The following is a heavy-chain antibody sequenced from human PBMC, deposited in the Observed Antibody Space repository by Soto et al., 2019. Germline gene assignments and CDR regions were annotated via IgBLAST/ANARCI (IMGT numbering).Heavy chain of an antibody. CDR3: ARFRRGDYEKTVDY. V-gene: IGHV4-31*02. CDR2: IYYSGST. D-gene: IGHD4-17*01. J-gene: IGHJ4*02. Sequence: SETLSLTWTVSGGSISSGGYYWSWIRQHPGKGLEWIGYIYYSGSTYYNPSLKSRVTISVDTSKNQFSLKLSSVTAADTAVYYCARFRRGDYEKTVDYWGQGTLVTVSS. CDR1: GGSISSGGYY.